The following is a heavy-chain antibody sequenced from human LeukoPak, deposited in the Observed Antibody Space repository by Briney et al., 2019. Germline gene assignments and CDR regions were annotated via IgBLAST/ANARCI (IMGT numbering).Heavy chain of an antibody. CDR3: ARGGRGSHSGY. Sequence: SETLSLTCAVYGGSFSGYYWSWIRQPPGKGLEWIGEINHSGSTNYNPSLKSRVTISVDTSKNQFSLKLSSVTAADTAVYYCARGGRGSHSGYWGQGIVVTVSS. J-gene: IGHJ4*02. V-gene: IGHV4-34*01. CDR1: GGSFSGYY. D-gene: IGHD3-16*01. CDR2: INHSGST.